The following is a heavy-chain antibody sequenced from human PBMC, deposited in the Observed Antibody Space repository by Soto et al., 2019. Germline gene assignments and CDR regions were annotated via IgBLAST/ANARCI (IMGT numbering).Heavy chain of an antibody. D-gene: IGHD3-22*01. CDR2: ISYDGSNK. Sequence: QVQLVESGGGVVQPGRSLRLPCAASGFTFSSYGMHWVRQAPGKGLEWVAVISYDGSNKYYADSVKGRFTISRDNSKNTLYLQMNSLRAEDTAVYYCAKAYYDSSGYYFDLRDAFDIWGQGTMVTVSS. CDR3: AKAYYDSSGYYFDLRDAFDI. J-gene: IGHJ3*02. V-gene: IGHV3-30*18. CDR1: GFTFSSYG.